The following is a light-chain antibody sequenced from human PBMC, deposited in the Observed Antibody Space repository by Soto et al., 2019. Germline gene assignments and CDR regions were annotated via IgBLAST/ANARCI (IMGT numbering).Light chain of an antibody. V-gene: IGKV3-15*01. CDR2: GAS. Sequence: EIVMTQSPATLSVSPGERATLSCRASQRVSRNLACYQQKPGQAPRRLIYGASTRATGIPARFSGSGSGTEFTLTISSLQAEYFAVYCCQQYNNWPLYTFGQWTKLEIK. J-gene: IGKJ2*01. CDR3: QQYNNWPLYT. CDR1: QRVSRN.